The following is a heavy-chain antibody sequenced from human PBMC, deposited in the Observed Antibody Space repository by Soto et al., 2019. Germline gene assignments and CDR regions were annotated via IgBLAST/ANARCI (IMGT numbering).Heavy chain of an antibody. J-gene: IGHJ4*02. CDR2: INAGNGNT. V-gene: IGHV1-3*01. D-gene: IGHD5-12*01. Sequence: ASVKVSCKASGYTFTSYAIHWVRQAPGQRLEWMGWINAGNGNTKYSQKFQGRVTITRDTSASTAYMELSSLRSEDTAVYYCARVYSGYDEDYWGQGTLVTVSS. CDR3: ARVYSGYDEDY. CDR1: GYTFTSYA.